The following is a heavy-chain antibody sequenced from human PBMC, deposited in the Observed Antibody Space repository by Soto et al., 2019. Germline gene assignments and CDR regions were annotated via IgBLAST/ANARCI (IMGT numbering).Heavy chain of an antibody. J-gene: IGHJ6*02. CDR1: GYTFTGYY. CDR2: INPNSGGT. Sequence: ASVKVSCKVSGYTFTGYYMHWVRQAPGQGLEWMGWINPNSGGTNYTQKFQGRVTMTRDTSISTAYMELSRLRSDDTDVYYCARVTAWAYYYYGMDVWGQGPTVPVS. V-gene: IGHV1-2*02. D-gene: IGHD5-18*01. CDR3: ARVTAWAYYYYGMDV.